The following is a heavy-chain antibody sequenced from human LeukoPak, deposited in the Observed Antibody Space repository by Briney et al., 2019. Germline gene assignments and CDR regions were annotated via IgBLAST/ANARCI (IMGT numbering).Heavy chain of an antibody. CDR2: IYYSGST. J-gene: IGHJ6*02. CDR1: GGSISSYY. V-gene: IGHV4-59*12. CDR3: ARSEGGGSGSYPYYYYYYGMDV. Sequence: SETLSLTCTVSGGSISSYYWSWIRQPPGKGLEWIGYIYYSGSTNYNPSLKSRVTISVDTSKSQFSLTLSSVTAADTAVYYCARSEGGGSGSYPYYYYYYGMDVWGQGTTVTVSS. D-gene: IGHD3-10*01.